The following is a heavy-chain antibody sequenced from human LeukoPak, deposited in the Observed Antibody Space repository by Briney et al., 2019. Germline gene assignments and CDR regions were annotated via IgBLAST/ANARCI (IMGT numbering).Heavy chain of an antibody. CDR2: IYFSET. CDR3: ASPPKLVLSRGAFDI. D-gene: IGHD3-10*01. CDR1: GASFSDTTYY. J-gene: IGHJ3*02. V-gene: IGHV4-39*01. Sequence: SETLFLTCTVSGASFSDTTYYWAWFRQPPGKGLEWIASIYFSETKYNPSLKSRITISGDTSKNQFSLKLTSVTATDTAVYYCASPPKLVLSRGAFDIWGQGTMVSVSA.